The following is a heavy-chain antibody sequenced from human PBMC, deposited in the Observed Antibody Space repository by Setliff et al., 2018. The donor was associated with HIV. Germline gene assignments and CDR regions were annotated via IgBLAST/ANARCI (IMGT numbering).Heavy chain of an antibody. D-gene: IGHD3-10*01. CDR1: GFTFSSYA. CDR2: ISGSGGST. CDR3: AKRDYSSSHDHYPLFDF. J-gene: IGHJ4*02. Sequence: GGSLRLSCAASGFTFSSYAMSWVRQAPGKGLEWVSAISGSGGSTYYGDSVKGRFTISRDNSKNTVYLQMNSLRADDTAVYYCAKRDYSSSHDHYPLFDFWGQGTLVTVSS. V-gene: IGHV3-23*01.